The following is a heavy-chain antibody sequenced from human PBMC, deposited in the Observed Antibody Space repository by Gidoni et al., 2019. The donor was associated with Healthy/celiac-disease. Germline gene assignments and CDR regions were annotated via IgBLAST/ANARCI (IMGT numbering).Heavy chain of an antibody. J-gene: IGHJ5*02. V-gene: IGHV1-46*01. D-gene: IGHD4-17*01. CDR1: GYTFTSYY. CDR3: ARGYGDYVRARQRISRMGWFDP. CDR2: INPSGGST. Sequence: QVQLVQSGAEVKKPGASVKVSCKASGYTFTSYYMHWVRQAPGQGLEWMGIINPSGGSTSYAQKFQGRVTMTRDTSTSTVYMELNSLRSEDTAVYYCARGYGDYVRARQRISRMGWFDPWGQGTLVTVSS.